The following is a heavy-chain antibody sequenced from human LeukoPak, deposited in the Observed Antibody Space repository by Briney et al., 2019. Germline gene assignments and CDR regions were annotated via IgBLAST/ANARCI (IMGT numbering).Heavy chain of an antibody. CDR3: ARHARGGYCSSTSCYEWFDP. J-gene: IGHJ5*02. V-gene: IGHV4-4*02. CDR1: GGTISSSNW. D-gene: IGHD2-2*01. Sequence: SETLSLTCAVSGGTISSSNWWSWVRQPPGKGLEWIGGIYHSGSANYNPSLKSRVTISVDKSKNQFSLKLSSVTAADTAVYYCARHARGGYCSSTSCYEWFDPWGQGTLVTVSS. CDR2: IYHSGSA.